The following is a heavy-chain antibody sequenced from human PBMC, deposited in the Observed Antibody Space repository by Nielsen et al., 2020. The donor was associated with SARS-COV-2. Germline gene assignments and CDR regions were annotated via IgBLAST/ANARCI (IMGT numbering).Heavy chain of an antibody. Sequence: WVRQAPGQGLEWTGGIIPIFGTANYAQKFQGRVTITADESTSTAYMELSSLRSEDTAVYYCATTRLEYCSSTSCPTGVDYWGQGTLVTVSS. V-gene: IGHV1-69*01. CDR3: ATTRLEYCSSTSCPTGVDY. D-gene: IGHD2-2*01. CDR2: IIPIFGTA. J-gene: IGHJ4*01.